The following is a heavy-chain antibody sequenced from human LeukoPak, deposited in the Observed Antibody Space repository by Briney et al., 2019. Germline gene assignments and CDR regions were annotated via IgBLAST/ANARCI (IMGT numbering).Heavy chain of an antibody. Sequence: GSLRLSCAASGFTFRSYAMSWVRQAPGKGLGWVSVISGSGGSTYYADSGKGRFTISRDNSKNTLYLQRNSLRAEDTGVTECAKGPYSGSDDGLDSSGQGALVTVSS. D-gene: IGHD1-26*01. V-gene: IGHV3-23*01. J-gene: IGHJ4*02. CDR1: GFTFRSYA. CDR2: ISGSGGST. CDR3: AKGPYSGSDDGLDS.